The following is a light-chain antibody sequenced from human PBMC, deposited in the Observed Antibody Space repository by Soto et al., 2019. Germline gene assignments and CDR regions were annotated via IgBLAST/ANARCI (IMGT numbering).Light chain of an antibody. CDR3: AAWDDSLNGYV. Sequence: QSVLTQPPSASGTPGQRVTISCSGSSSNIGSNTVNWYQQLPGTAPKLLIYSHNQRPSGVPDRFSGSKSGTSASLARSGLQSEDEADYYCAAWDDSLNGYVFGNGTKLTV. J-gene: IGLJ1*01. V-gene: IGLV1-44*01. CDR1: SSNIGSNT. CDR2: SHN.